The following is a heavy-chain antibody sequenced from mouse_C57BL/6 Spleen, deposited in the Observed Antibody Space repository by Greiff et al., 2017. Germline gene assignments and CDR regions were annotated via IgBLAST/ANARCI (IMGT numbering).Heavy chain of an antibody. CDR1: GYTFTSYW. Sequence: QVQLQQPGAELVRPGSSVKLSCKASGYTFTSYWMHWVKQRPIQGLEWIGNIDPSDSETHYNQKFKDKATLTVYKSSSTACMQLSSLTSEDSAVYNWARGGSTWYFDVWGTGTTVTVSS. V-gene: IGHV1-52*01. J-gene: IGHJ1*03. CDR2: IDPSDSET. CDR3: ARGGSTWYFDV. D-gene: IGHD5-1*01.